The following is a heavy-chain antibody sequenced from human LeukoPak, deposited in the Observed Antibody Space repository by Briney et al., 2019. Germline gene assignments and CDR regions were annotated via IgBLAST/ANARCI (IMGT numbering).Heavy chain of an antibody. V-gene: IGHV1-69*06. D-gene: IGHD2-15*01. CDR3: ARDRWTGFDY. CDR1: GGTFSSYA. J-gene: IGHJ4*02. Sequence: SVKVSCKASGGTFSSYAISWVRQAPGQGLEWMGGIIPIFGTANYAQKFQGRVTITADKSTSTAYMELRSLRSDDTAVYYCARDRWTGFDYWGQGTLVTVSS. CDR2: IIPIFGTA.